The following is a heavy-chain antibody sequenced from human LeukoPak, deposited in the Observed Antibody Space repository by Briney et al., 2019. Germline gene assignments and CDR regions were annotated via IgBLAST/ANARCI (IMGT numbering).Heavy chain of an antibody. Sequence: GGTLRLSCAASGFTFENYWMIWVRQAPGKGLEWVAHIKEGGSEKYYADSVEGRFTISRDNAKNSLYLEMNGLRVEDTAVYYCARGGSRGSLDNWGQGALVTVSS. CDR1: GFTFENYW. J-gene: IGHJ4*02. V-gene: IGHV3-7*04. CDR2: IKEGGSEK. D-gene: IGHD1-26*01. CDR3: ARGGSRGSLDN.